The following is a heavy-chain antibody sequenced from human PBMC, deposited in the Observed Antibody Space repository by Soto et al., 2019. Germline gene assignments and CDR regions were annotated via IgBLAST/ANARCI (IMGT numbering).Heavy chain of an antibody. D-gene: IGHD2-21*02. Sequence: QVQLVESGGGVVQPGRSLRLSCAASGFTFSSYAMHWVRQAPGKGLEWVAVISYDGSNKYYADSVKGRFTISRDNSQNPLELPKDRLRAEDTGGEYRARGPPPYWGGDRYSLDYWGQGTLVTVSS. J-gene: IGHJ4*02. V-gene: IGHV3-30*14. CDR1: GFTFSSYA. CDR3: ARGPPPYWGGDRYSLDY. CDR2: ISYDGSNK.